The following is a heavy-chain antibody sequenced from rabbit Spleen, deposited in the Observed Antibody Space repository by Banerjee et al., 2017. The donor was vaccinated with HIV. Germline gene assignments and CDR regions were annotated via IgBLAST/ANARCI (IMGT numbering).Heavy chain of an antibody. CDR3: ARGAWSTDCMNL. V-gene: IGHV1S40*01. Sequence: QSLEESGGGLVQPEGSLTLTCKASGFSFSSSDYMCWVRQAPGKGLEWIACIYPGSSGSTYSATWAKGRFTISKTSSTTVTLQMTSLTAADTATYFCARGAWSTDCMNLWGPGTLVTVS. CDR1: GFSFSSSDY. J-gene: IGHJ4*01. CDR2: IYPGSSGST. D-gene: IGHD7-1*01.